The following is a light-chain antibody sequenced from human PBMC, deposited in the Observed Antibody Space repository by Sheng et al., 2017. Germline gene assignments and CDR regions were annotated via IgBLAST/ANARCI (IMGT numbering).Light chain of an antibody. CDR2: GAS. CDR1: QSVRSN. V-gene: IGKV3-15*01. Sequence: VMTQSPATLSFIPGERATLSCRASQSVRSNLAWYQLKRGQAPRLLIYGASTRASGLPARFSGSGSGTDFTLTISSLQFEDSAVYYCHQYDSWPQSFGQGTKLEI. CDR3: HQYDSWPQS. J-gene: IGKJ2*03.